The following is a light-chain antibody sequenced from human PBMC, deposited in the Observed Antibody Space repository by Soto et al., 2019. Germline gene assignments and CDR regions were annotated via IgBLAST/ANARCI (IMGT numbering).Light chain of an antibody. Sequence: DIQMTQSPSTLSASIGDRVTITCRASQSISNWLAWYQQKPGKAPNLLIYDASSLESGVPSRFSGSGSGTEFTLTISSLQPDDFATYYCQQYIRYSWTFGQGTKVDIK. CDR1: QSISNW. V-gene: IGKV1-5*01. J-gene: IGKJ1*01. CDR2: DAS. CDR3: QQYIRYSWT.